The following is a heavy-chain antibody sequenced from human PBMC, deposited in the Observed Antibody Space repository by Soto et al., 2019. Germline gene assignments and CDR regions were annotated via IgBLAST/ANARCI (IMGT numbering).Heavy chain of an antibody. Sequence: KASETLSLTCTVSGGSISSYYWSWIRQPPGKGLEWIGYIYYSGSTNYNPSLKSRVTISVDTSKNQFSLKLSSVTAADTAVYYCARDRSYSSGWYDRYYYYGMDVWGQGTTVTVSS. CDR1: GGSISSYY. CDR2: IYYSGST. V-gene: IGHV4-59*01. D-gene: IGHD6-19*01. J-gene: IGHJ6*02. CDR3: ARDRSYSSGWYDRYYYYGMDV.